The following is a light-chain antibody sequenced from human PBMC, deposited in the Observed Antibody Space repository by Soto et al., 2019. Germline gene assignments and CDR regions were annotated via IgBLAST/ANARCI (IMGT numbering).Light chain of an antibody. CDR3: QQHNDWPLT. Sequence: EIVMTQSPATLSVSPGERVTLSCRASQSVSNNLAWYQQKPGQATRLLICGATATATGIPARLSGSGSRTEGTLTISSLQSEDFAVYYWQQHNDWPLTFGVVTKVVSK. CDR1: QSVSNN. CDR2: GAT. J-gene: IGKJ4*01. V-gene: IGKV3-15*01.